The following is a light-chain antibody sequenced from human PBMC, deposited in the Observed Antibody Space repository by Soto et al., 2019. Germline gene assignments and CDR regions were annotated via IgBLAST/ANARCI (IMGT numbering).Light chain of an antibody. CDR1: SSDVGGYNY. Sequence: QSALTQPPSASGSPGQSVTISCTGTSSDVGGYNYVSWYQQHPGKAPRLMIYEVSYRPSGVPDRFSGSKSGNTASLTVSGLQAEDEADYYCSSYAGSNNVVFGGGTQLTVL. CDR3: SSYAGSNNVV. V-gene: IGLV2-8*01. CDR2: EVS. J-gene: IGLJ2*01.